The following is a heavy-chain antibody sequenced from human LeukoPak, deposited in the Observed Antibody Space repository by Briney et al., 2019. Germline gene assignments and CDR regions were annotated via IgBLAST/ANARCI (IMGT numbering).Heavy chain of an antibody. V-gene: IGHV4-61*02. CDR2: IYTSGST. D-gene: IGHD6-6*01. J-gene: IGHJ4*02. Sequence: SETLSLTCTVSGGSISSGSYHWSWIRQPAGKGLEWIGRIYTSGSTDYNPSLRSRVTISVDTSKNQFSLKLSSVTAADTAVYYCAREGSMTARPFVSIDYWGQGTLVTVSS. CDR3: AREGSMTARPFVSIDY. CDR1: GGSISSGSYH.